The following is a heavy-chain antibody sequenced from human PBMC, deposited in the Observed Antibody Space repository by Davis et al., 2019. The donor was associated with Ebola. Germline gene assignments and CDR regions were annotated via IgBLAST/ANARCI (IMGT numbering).Heavy chain of an antibody. CDR3: ARGLLWFGELHGYYGMDV. Sequence: AASVKVSCKASGYTFANYYMHWVRQAPGQGLEWMGKINPSAGSTSHAQKFQGRVTMTRDTSTSTVYVELSSLRSEDTAAYYCARGLLWFGELHGYYGMDVWGQGTTVTVSS. D-gene: IGHD3-10*01. CDR1: GYTFANYY. CDR2: INPSAGST. J-gene: IGHJ6*02. V-gene: IGHV1-46*03.